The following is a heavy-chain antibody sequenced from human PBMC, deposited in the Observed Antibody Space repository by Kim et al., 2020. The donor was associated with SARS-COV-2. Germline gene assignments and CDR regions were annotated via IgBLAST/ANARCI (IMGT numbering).Heavy chain of an antibody. D-gene: IGHD6-6*01. CDR1: GLTFSNCD. Sequence: GGSLRLSCAASGLTFSNCDMNWVRQAPGKGLEWVLYISRCGSHISYADSVKGRFTISRDNARNSLYLQMDSLGAEDTAVYYCTTDDGELARWSGMDVWGQGTTVSGSS. CDR2: ISRCGSHI. V-gene: IGHV3-48*03. J-gene: IGHJ6*02. CDR3: TTDDGELARWSGMDV.